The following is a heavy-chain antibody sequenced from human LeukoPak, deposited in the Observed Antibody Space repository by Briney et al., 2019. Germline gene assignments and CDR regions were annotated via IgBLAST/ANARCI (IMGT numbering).Heavy chain of an antibody. CDR2: IYPSDSDT. Sequence: PGESLKISCKVSGYSFTSYWIGWVRQMPGKGLEWMGIIYPSDSDTRYSPPFQGQVTISADKSISTAYLQWNSLEASDSAIYYCARRGDSDFRIDWGQGTLVTVSS. V-gene: IGHV5-51*01. J-gene: IGHJ4*02. CDR3: ARRGDSDFRID. D-gene: IGHD2-21*02. CDR1: GYSFTSYW.